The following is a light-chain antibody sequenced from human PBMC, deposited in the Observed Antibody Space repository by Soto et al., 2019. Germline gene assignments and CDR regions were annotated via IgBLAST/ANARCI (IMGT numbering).Light chain of an antibody. Sequence: QSALTQPPSASGSPGQSVTISCTGTGSDIGAYTYVSWYQHHPGTAPKLIIYEVTKRPSGVPDRFSGSKSGNTASLTVSGLQTEDEADYYCSSFAGSPVVFGGGTKLTVL. CDR3: SSFAGSPVV. J-gene: IGLJ2*01. CDR1: GSDIGAYTY. CDR2: EVT. V-gene: IGLV2-8*01.